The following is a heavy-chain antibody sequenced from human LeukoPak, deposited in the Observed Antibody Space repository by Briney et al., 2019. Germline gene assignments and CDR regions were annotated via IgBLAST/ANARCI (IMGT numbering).Heavy chain of an antibody. CDR1: GYSFTSYW. CDR2: IYPGGSDN. CDR3: ASSGAYCGGDCSAFDI. V-gene: IGHV5-51*01. J-gene: IGHJ3*02. D-gene: IGHD2-21*02. Sequence: GESLKISCKGSGYSFTSYWIGWVRQMSGKGLEWMGIIYPGGSDNRYSPSFQGQITISDEKSISIAYPPCSSPKASDTAVYYCASSGAYCGGDCSAFDIWGQGTMVTVSS.